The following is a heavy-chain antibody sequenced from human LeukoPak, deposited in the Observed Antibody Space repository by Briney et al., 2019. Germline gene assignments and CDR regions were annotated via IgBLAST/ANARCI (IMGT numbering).Heavy chain of an antibody. D-gene: IGHD2-15*01. CDR2: IYPGDSDT. CDR3: ARQCSGGSCYSDDAFDI. V-gene: IGHV5-51*01. J-gene: IGHJ3*02. CDR1: GYGVTSYW. Sequence: HGESLKISCKGSGYGVTSYWIGWVRQMPGKGLEWMGIIYPGDSDTRYSPSFQGQVTISADKSISTAYLQWSSLKASDTAMYYCARQCSGGSCYSDDAFDIWGQGTMVTVSS.